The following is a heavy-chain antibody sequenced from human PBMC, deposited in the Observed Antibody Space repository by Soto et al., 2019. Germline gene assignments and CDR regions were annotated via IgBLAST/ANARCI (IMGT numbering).Heavy chain of an antibody. D-gene: IGHD6-13*01. CDR2: LNIAGTI. Sequence: SETLSLTCSVSGASISSFNWNWVRQPAGKGPEWVGRLNIAGTINYNPSLKSQITMSMDTSKNQTPLHLRSVTAADTAIYYCARYRGEYTSSWFWYFSHWGQGTLVTVPS. CDR3: ARYRGEYTSSWFWYFSH. CDR1: GASISSFN. V-gene: IGHV4-4*07. J-gene: IGHJ1*01.